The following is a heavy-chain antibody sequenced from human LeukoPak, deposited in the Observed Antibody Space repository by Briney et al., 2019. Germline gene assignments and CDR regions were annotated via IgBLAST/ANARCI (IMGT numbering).Heavy chain of an antibody. Sequence: NPGGSLRLSCAASGLTFSSYSMNWVRQAPGKGLEWVSSISSSSSYIYYADSVKGRFTISRDNAKNSLYLQMNSLRAEDTAVYYCARVGVAVYCSSTSCSPYYYGMDVWGQGTTVTVSS. D-gene: IGHD2-2*01. V-gene: IGHV3-21*01. CDR2: ISSSSSYI. J-gene: IGHJ6*02. CDR3: ARVGVAVYCSSTSCSPYYYGMDV. CDR1: GLTFSSYS.